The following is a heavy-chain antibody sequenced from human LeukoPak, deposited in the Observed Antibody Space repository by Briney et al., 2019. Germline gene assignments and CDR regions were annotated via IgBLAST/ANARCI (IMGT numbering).Heavy chain of an antibody. CDR1: GGSFSGYY. CDR3: AREFRALAKRGYSYSPGEGKLDY. V-gene: IGHV4-34*01. D-gene: IGHD5-18*01. J-gene: IGHJ4*02. CDR2: INHSGST. Sequence: SETLSLTCTVYGGSFSGYYWSWIRQPPGKGLEWIGDINHSGSTNYNPSLKSRVTISVDTSKNQFSLKESSVTAPDTDVYYCAREFRALAKRGYSYSPGEGKLDYWGQGTLVTVSS.